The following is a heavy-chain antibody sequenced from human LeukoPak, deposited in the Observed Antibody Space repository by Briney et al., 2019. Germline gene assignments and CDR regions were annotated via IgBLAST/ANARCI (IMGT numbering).Heavy chain of an antibody. V-gene: IGHV3-7*01. J-gene: IGHJ4*02. CDR1: GFTFSSYW. Sequence: GGSLRLSCAAFGFTFSSYWMSWVRQAPGKGLEWVANIKQDGSEKYYVESVKGRFTISRDNAKNSLYLQMNSLRAEDTAVYYCARFSGSYGFDYWGQGTLVTVSS. CDR3: ARFSGSYGFDY. CDR2: IKQDGSEK. D-gene: IGHD1-26*01.